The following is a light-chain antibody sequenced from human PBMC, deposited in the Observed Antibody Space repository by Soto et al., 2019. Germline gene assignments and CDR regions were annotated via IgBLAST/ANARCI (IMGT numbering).Light chain of an antibody. CDR3: QQYNNWPPWT. CDR1: QSVSSN. J-gene: IGKJ1*01. CDR2: GAS. V-gene: IGKV3-15*01. Sequence: EIVMTQSPATLSVSPGERATLSCRASQSVSSNLAWYQQKPGQAPSLLIYGASTRATGIPARFSGSGSGTEFTLTISSMQAEDSAVDYCQQYNNWPPWTFGQGTKVEIK.